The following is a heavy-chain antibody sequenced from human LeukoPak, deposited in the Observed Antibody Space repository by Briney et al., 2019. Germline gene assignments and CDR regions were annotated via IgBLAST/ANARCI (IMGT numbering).Heavy chain of an antibody. J-gene: IGHJ4*02. D-gene: IGHD1-26*01. Sequence: GGSLRLSCAASGFTFRSYGMHWVRQAPGKGLEWVAFIRYDGNNKYYADSVKGRFTIFRDNSRNTLYLQMNSLRTEDTAVYYCARDQGGSYSYWGQGTLVTVSS. CDR3: ARDQGGSYSY. CDR2: IRYDGNNK. V-gene: IGHV3-30*02. CDR1: GFTFRSYG.